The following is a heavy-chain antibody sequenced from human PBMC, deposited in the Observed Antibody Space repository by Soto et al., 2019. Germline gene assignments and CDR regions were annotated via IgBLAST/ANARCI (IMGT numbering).Heavy chain of an antibody. CDR1: GGTFTNFA. CDR3: ARGQMSPGGYSTIPNYYYGMDV. CDR2: IIPIFGTA. J-gene: IGHJ6*02. Sequence: SVKVSCKTSGGTFTNFAISWVRQAPGQGLEWMGGIIPIFGTANYAQKFQGRVTITADESTSTAYMELSSLRSEDTAVYYCARGQMSPGGYSTIPNYYYGMDVWGQGTTVTVSS. V-gene: IGHV1-69*13. D-gene: IGHD6-13*01.